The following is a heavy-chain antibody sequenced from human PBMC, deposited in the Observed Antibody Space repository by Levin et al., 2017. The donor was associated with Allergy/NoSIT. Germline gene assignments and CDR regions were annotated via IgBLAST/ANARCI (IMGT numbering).Heavy chain of an antibody. CDR2: INVDGSST. CDR1: GFNFRSYW. Sequence: GGSLRLSCATSGFNFRSYWMHWVRQAPGKGPVWVARINVDGSSTLYADSVKGRFTVSRDNAKNTLYLQMSSLTTEDTAVYYCVKVAWYTTGPTSGSAYDIWGQGTMVTVSS. J-gene: IGHJ3*02. V-gene: IGHV3-74*01. CDR3: VKVAWYTTGPTSGSAYDI. D-gene: IGHD1-1*01.